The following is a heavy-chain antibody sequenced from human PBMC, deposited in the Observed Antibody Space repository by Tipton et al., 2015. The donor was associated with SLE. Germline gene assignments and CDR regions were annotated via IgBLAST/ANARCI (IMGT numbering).Heavy chain of an antibody. J-gene: IGHJ3*02. CDR1: GFTFSNYA. D-gene: IGHD3-3*01. V-gene: IGHV3-21*01. CDR3: ARDRFSDI. Sequence: PLRLSCAASGFTFSNYAMSWVRQAPGKGLEWVSSISSSSSYIYYADSVKGRFTISRDNAKNSLYLQMNSLRAEDTAVYYCARDRFSDIWGQGTMVTVSS. CDR2: ISSSSSYI.